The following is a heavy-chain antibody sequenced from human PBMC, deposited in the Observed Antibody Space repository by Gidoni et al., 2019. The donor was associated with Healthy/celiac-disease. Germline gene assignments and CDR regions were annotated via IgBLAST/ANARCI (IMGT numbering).Heavy chain of an antibody. D-gene: IGHD4-17*01. CDR3: ARDYGDYGPG. CDR2: IYYSGST. CDR1: GCSISSSSYY. J-gene: IGHJ4*02. V-gene: IGHV4-39*07. Sequence: QLQLQESGPGLVKPSETLSLTCTVSGCSISSSSYYWGLIRQPPGKGLEWIGSIYYSGSTYYNPSLKSRVTISVDTSKNQFSLKLSSVTAADTAVYYCARDYGDYGPGWGQGTLVTVSS.